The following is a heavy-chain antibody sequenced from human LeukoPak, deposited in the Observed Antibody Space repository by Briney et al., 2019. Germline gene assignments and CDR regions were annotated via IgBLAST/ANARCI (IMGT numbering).Heavy chain of an antibody. V-gene: IGHV3-48*03. CDR1: GFTFSSYE. CDR2: ITSSGDTI. J-gene: IGHJ4*02. D-gene: IGHD1-14*01. Sequence: GGSLRLSCVASGFTFSSYEMNWVRQAPGRGLEWVAYITSSGDTIFNADSVRGRFTISRDNAKNSLYLQMNSLRADDTVVYYCARRGTTSLFDYWGQGTLVTVSS. CDR3: ARRGTTSLFDY.